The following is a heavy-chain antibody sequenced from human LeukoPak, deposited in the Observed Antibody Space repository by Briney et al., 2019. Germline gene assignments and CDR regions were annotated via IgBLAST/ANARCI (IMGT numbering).Heavy chain of an antibody. CDR1: GSTFSDYY. J-gene: IGHJ4*02. Sequence: GGSLRLSCAASGSTFSDYYMTWIRQAPGKGLECVSYISNTGGTTHYADSVRGRFTIFRDNTKNLLYLQMNSLRAEDTAVYYCARGTFGGVTFDYWGQGTLVAVSS. D-gene: IGHD3-16*01. V-gene: IGHV3-11*01. CDR3: ARGTFGGVTFDY. CDR2: ISNTGGTT.